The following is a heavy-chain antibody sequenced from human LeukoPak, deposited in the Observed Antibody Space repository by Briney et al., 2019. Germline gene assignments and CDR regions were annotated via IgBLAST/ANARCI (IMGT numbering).Heavy chain of an antibody. D-gene: IGHD3-10*01. V-gene: IGHV1-2*02. CDR1: GYTFTGYY. CDR3: ARAMVRGVIITVNDAFDI. Sequence: ASVKVSCKASGYTFTGYYMHWVRQAPGQGLEWMGWITPNSGGTNYAQKFQGRVTMTRDTSISTACMELSRLRSDDTAVYYCARAMVRGVIITVNDAFDIWGQGTMVTVSS. J-gene: IGHJ3*02. CDR2: ITPNSGGT.